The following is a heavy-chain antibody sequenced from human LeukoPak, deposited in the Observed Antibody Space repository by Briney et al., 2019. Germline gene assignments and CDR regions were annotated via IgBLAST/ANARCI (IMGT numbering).Heavy chain of an antibody. CDR1: GGSVSSYY. CDR3: ARDLGYNWNERGFDY. CDR2: IYTSGST. Sequence: SETLSLTCTVSGGSVSSYYWSWIRQPAGKGLEWIGRIYTSGSTNYNPSLKSRVTMSVDTSKNQFSLKLSSVTAADTAVYYCARDLGYNWNERGFDYWGQGTLVTVSS. J-gene: IGHJ4*02. D-gene: IGHD1-1*01. V-gene: IGHV4-4*07.